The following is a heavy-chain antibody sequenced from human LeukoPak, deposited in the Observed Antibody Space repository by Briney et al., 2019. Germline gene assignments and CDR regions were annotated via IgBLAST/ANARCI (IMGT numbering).Heavy chain of an antibody. Sequence: GASVKVSCKASGYTFTSYYMHWVRQAPGQGLEWMGIINPSGGNTSYAQKFQGRVTMTRDTSTSTVYMELSSLRSEDTAVYYCARVGNYYGSGSYSNYYYGMDVWGKGTTVTVSS. D-gene: IGHD3-10*01. CDR1: GYTFTSYY. V-gene: IGHV1-46*01. J-gene: IGHJ6*04. CDR3: ARVGNYYGSGSYSNYYYGMDV. CDR2: INPSGGNT.